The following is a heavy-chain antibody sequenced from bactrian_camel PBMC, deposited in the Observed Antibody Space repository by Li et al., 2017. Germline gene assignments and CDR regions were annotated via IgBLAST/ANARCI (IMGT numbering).Heavy chain of an antibody. V-gene: IGHV3S53*01. CDR2: LDSNGIS. D-gene: IGHD7*01. CDR1: GYIFSSYR. CDR3: AAHTRCGGLCASGVALWQFTY. J-gene: IGHJ4*01. Sequence: VQLVESGGGSVQGGGSLRLSCLASGYIFSSYRMGWLRQALDKEREGLAALDSNGISTYAESVKGRFTISRSNAKNTVYLQLNNLKIEDTAKYYCAAHTRCGGLCASGVALWQFTYWGQGTQVTVS.